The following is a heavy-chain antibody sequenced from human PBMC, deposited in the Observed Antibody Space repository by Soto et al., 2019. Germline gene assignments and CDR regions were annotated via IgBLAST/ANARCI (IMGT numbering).Heavy chain of an antibody. CDR3: ARPDYYDSSGRLGYFDY. V-gene: IGHV5-10-1*01. CDR1: GYSFTSYW. J-gene: IGHJ4*02. CDR2: IDPSDSYT. Sequence: GESLKISCKGSGYSFTSYWISWVRQMPGKGLEWMGRIDPSDSYTNYSPSFQGHVTISADKSISTAYLQWSSLKASDTAMYYCARPDYYDSSGRLGYFDYWGQGTLVTVSS. D-gene: IGHD3-22*01.